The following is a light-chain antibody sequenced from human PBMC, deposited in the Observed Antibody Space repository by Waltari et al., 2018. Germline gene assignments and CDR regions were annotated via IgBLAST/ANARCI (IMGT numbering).Light chain of an antibody. CDR2: GES. Sequence: EIVLTQSPGTLSLSPGERATLSCRASQSVSSSYLAWYKQKPGQAPRVLIHGESNRATGIPDRFSGSGSGTDFTLTISRLEPEDFAVYYCQQYGSSPWTFGQGTKVEIK. CDR1: QSVSSSY. J-gene: IGKJ1*01. V-gene: IGKV3-20*01. CDR3: QQYGSSPWT.